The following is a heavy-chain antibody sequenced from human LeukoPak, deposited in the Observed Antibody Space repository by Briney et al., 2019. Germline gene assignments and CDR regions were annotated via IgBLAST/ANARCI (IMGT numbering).Heavy chain of an antibody. Sequence: SVKVSCKASGYTFTNYDINWVRQAPGQGLEWMGRIIPILGIANYAQKFQGRVTITADKSTSTAYMELSSLRSEDTAVYYCARDHGAGDRTFDYWGQGTLVTVSS. CDR3: ARDHGAGDRTFDY. J-gene: IGHJ4*02. CDR2: IIPILGIA. D-gene: IGHD7-27*01. CDR1: GYTFTNYD. V-gene: IGHV1-69*04.